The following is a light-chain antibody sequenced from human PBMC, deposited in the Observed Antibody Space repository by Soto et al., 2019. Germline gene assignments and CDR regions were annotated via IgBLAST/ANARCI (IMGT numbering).Light chain of an antibody. J-gene: IGKJ1*01. CDR3: QRYSRAPCT. V-gene: IGKV1-27*01. CDR1: QGISKY. CDR2: AAS. Sequence: DIQMTQSPSSLSASVGDRVTITCRASQGISKYLAWYQQKPGKVPKLLIYAASTLQAGVPSRFSGSGSGTFFPPTSSSQQPEDVATFYRQRYSRAPCTFGQGTKVEIK.